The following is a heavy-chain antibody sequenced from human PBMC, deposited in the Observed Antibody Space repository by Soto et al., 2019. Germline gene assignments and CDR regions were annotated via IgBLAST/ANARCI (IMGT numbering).Heavy chain of an antibody. CDR2: IIPIFGST. CDR1: GGTFSSYA. V-gene: IGHV1-69*01. Sequence: QVHLVQSGAEVKKPGSSVKVSCKASGGTFSSYAISWVRQAPGQGLEWMGGIIPIFGSTNYAQKFQGRVTITADESTSTAYMELSSLRPEDTAVYYCARYFLVRGVINVNHFYYYAMDVWGQGTTITVSS. J-gene: IGHJ6*02. D-gene: IGHD3-10*01. CDR3: ARYFLVRGVINVNHFYYYAMDV.